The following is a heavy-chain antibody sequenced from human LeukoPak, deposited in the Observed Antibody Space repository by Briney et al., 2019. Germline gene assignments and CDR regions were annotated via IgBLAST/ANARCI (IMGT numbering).Heavy chain of an antibody. CDR1: GYTFTGYY. D-gene: IGHD2-21*02. Sequence: ASVKVSCKASGYTFTGYYMHWVRQAPGQGLEWMGWINPNSGGTNYAQKFQGRVTMTRDTSISTAYMELSRLRSDDTAVYYCAGAFVVVTAIYNWFDPWGQGTLVTVSS. V-gene: IGHV1-2*02. CDR3: AGAFVVVTAIYNWFDP. CDR2: INPNSGGT. J-gene: IGHJ5*02.